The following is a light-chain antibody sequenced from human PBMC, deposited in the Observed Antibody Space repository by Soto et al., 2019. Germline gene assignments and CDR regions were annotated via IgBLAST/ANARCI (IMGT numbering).Light chain of an antibody. Sequence: QSVLTQPPSVSGAPGQRVTISCTGRSSNIGAGYDVHWYQHLPGTAPKLLIYGNTNRPSGVPDRFSGSKSGTSASLAITGLQAEDEADYYCQSFATSLSGSVFGGGTKLTVL. CDR3: QSFATSLSGSV. CDR1: SSNIGAGYD. CDR2: GNT. V-gene: IGLV1-40*01. J-gene: IGLJ2*01.